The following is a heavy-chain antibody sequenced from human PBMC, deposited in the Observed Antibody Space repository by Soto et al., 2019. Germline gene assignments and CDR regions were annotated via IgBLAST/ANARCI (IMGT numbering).Heavy chain of an antibody. CDR1: GGSISGYY. Sequence: SETLSLTCTVSGGSISGYYWTWIRQPPGRGLEWIGNIYYSGSTNYNPSLESRVTMSVDTSRNQFSLKLSSVTAADTAVYYCARAIFAFGDYYFGMDVWGQGTTVTVSS. D-gene: IGHD3-10*01. CDR3: ARAIFAFGDYYFGMDV. J-gene: IGHJ6*02. CDR2: IYYSGST. V-gene: IGHV4-59*01.